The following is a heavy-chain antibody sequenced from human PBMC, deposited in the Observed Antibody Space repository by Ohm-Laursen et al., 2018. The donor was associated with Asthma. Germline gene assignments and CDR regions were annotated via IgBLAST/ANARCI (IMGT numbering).Heavy chain of an antibody. CDR2: ISSDSVTI. V-gene: IGHV3-48*01. J-gene: IGHJ6*02. D-gene: IGHD1-26*01. CDR1: GFTFSLYA. CDR3: AREWGGMDV. Sequence: SLRLSCTASGFTFSLYAINWVRQAPGKGLEWVSYISSDSVTIYYADSVKGRFTTSRDNAKHSLYLQMTSLRAEDTAVYYCAREWGGMDVWGLGATVTVSS.